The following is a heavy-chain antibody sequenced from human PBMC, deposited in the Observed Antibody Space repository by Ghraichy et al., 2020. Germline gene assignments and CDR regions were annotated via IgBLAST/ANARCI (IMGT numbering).Heavy chain of an antibody. Sequence: SETLSLTCTVSGGSISSYYWSWIRQPPGKGLEWIGYIFYTGSTNYNPSLKSQVTISVDTSKNQFSLKLSSVTTADTAIYYCARGGRRELLLVDYWGQGTLVTVSS. J-gene: IGHJ4*02. CDR1: GGSISSYY. CDR3: ARGGRRELLLVDY. CDR2: IFYTGST. D-gene: IGHD1-26*01. V-gene: IGHV4-59*01.